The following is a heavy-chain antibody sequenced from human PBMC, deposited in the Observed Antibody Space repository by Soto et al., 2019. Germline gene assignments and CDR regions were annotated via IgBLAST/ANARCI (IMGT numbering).Heavy chain of an antibody. Sequence: QVQLQQWGAGLLKPSETLSLTCAVYGGSFSGYYWSWIRQPPGKGLEWIGEINHSGSTNYNPSLKSRVPRSVDTSKNQFSLKLSSVTAADTAVYYCARMYYYDSSGYYFDYWGQGTLVTVSS. J-gene: IGHJ4*02. CDR2: INHSGST. V-gene: IGHV4-34*01. D-gene: IGHD3-22*01. CDR3: ARMYYYDSSGYYFDY. CDR1: GGSFSGYY.